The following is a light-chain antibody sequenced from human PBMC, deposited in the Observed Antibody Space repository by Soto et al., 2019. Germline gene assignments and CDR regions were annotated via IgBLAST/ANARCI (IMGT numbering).Light chain of an antibody. CDR2: LGS. V-gene: IGKV2-28*01. Sequence: DIVMTQSPLSLPVTPGEPASISCRSSQSLLHSNGYNYLDWYLQKQGQSPQLLIYLGSNRASGVSDRFSGSGSGTDFTLKISRVEAEYVGVYYCMQALQTPPFTFGPGTKVDIK. J-gene: IGKJ3*01. CDR1: QSLLHSNGYNY. CDR3: MQALQTPPFT.